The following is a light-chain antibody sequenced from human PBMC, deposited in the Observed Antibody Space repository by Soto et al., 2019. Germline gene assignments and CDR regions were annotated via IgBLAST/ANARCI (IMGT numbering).Light chain of an antibody. CDR1: QRVSSNY. CDR2: GAS. Sequence: EIVLTQSPGTLSLSPGEGATLSCRASQRVSSNYLAWYQQKPGQAPRLLIYGASSRAAGIPGKFSGSGSGTDFTLTISRLEPEDFAVYFCQHYDSSPTFGLGTKLEIK. V-gene: IGKV3-20*01. CDR3: QHYDSSPT. J-gene: IGKJ2*01.